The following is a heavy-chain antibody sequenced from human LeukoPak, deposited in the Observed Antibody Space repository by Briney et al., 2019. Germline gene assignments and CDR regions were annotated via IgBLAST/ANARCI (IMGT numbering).Heavy chain of an antibody. CDR1: GYTFTGYY. CDR2: INPNSGGT. Sequence: ASAKVSCKASGYTFTGYYMHWVRQAPGQGLEWMGWINPNSGGTNNAQKFQGRVTMTGDTSISTAYMELSRLRSDDTAVYYCARDPIGDGYNFNWFDPWGQGTQVTVSS. V-gene: IGHV1-2*02. CDR3: ARDPIGDGYNFNWFDP. D-gene: IGHD5-24*01. J-gene: IGHJ5*02.